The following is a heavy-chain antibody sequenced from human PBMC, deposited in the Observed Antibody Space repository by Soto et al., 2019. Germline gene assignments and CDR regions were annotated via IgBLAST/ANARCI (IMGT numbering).Heavy chain of an antibody. V-gene: IGHV4-31*03. CDR1: GGSISSGGYY. J-gene: IGHJ4*02. CDR2: IYYSGST. Sequence: QVQLQESGPGLVKPSQTLSLTCTVSGGSISSGGYYWSWIRQHPGKGLEWIGYIYYSGSTYYNPSLKRRVTISVDTSKNQFSLKLSSVTAADTAVYYCAREGPNYYDSSGYYSHRYFDYWGQGTLVTVSS. CDR3: AREGPNYYDSSGYYSHRYFDY. D-gene: IGHD3-22*01.